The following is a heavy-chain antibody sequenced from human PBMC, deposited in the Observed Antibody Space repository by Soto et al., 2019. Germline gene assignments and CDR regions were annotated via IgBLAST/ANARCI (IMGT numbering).Heavy chain of an antibody. CDR3: ATRRTGSYSDY. CDR1: GGSIRSSSDY. J-gene: IGHJ4*02. V-gene: IGHV4-39*01. D-gene: IGHD2-8*02. CDR2: ISYSGST. Sequence: SETLSLTCTVSGGSIRSSSDYWGWIRQPPGKGLEWIGTISYSGSTSYNPSLKSRVTLSVDTSNNQFSLELRSVTAADTAVYYCATRRTGSYSDYWGQGALVTVSS.